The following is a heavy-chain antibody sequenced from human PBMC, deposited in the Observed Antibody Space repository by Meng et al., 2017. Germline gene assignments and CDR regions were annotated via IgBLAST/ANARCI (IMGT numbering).Heavy chain of an antibody. Sequence: QLQLQESGPGLVKPSETLSLTCIVSGDSISSSSDYWGWSRQPPGKGLEWIGSIYYSGSTYYNPSLKSRVTISVDTSKNQFSLKLSSVTAADTAVYYCARRDYFDYWGQGTLVTVSS. J-gene: IGHJ4*02. CDR3: ARRDYFDY. CDR2: IYYSGST. V-gene: IGHV4-39*01. CDR1: GDSISSSSDY.